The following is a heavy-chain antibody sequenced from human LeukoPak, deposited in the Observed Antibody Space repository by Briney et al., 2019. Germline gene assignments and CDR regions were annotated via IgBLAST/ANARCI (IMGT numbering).Heavy chain of an antibody. V-gene: IGHV3-11*01. CDR3: ARARSSWFGELYPFDY. Sequence: PGGSLRLSCAASGFTFSDYYMSWIRQAPGKGLEWVSYISSSGSTIYYADFVKGRFTISRDNAKNSLYLQMNSLRAEDTAVYYCARARSSWFGELYPFDYWGQGTLVTVSS. CDR2: ISSSGSTI. CDR1: GFTFSDYY. J-gene: IGHJ4*02. D-gene: IGHD3-10*01.